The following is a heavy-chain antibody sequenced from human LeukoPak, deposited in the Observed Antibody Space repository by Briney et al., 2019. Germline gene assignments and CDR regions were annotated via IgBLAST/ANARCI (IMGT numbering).Heavy chain of an antibody. CDR3: ARPGYSSSWSFDY. V-gene: IGHV4-39*01. J-gene: IGHJ4*02. CDR1: GGSISSSSYY. D-gene: IGHD6-13*01. Sequence: SETLSLICTVSGGSISSSSYYWGWIRQPPGKGLEWIGSIYYSGSTYYNPSLKSRVTISVDTSKNQFSLKLSSVTAADTAVYYCARPGYSSSWSFDYWGQGTLVTVSS. CDR2: IYYSGST.